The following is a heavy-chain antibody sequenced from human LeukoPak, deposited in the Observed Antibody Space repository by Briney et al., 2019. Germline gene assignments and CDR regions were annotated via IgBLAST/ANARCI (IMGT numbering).Heavy chain of an antibody. J-gene: IGHJ4*02. Sequence: GGTLRLSCAASGFTFSSYGMTWVRQAPGKGLEWVAFIRYDGSNKYYADSVKGRFTISRDNSKNTLYLQMNSLRAEDTAVYYCAKAGKVRGVIIFFDYWGQGTLVTVSS. CDR2: IRYDGSNK. CDR3: AKAGKVRGVIIFFDY. V-gene: IGHV3-30*02. CDR1: GFTFSSYG. D-gene: IGHD3-10*01.